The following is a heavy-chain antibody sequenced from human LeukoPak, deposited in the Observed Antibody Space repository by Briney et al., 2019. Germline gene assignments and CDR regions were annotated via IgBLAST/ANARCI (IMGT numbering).Heavy chain of an antibody. Sequence: GAPVKVSCKASGGTFSSYAISWVRQAPGQGLEWMGGIIPIFGTANYAQKFQGRVTITTDESTSTAYMELSSLRSEDTAVYYCAGPPRYGADYYYYMDVWGKGTTVTVSS. V-gene: IGHV1-69*05. CDR2: IIPIFGTA. CDR1: GGTFSSYA. D-gene: IGHD4-17*01. CDR3: AGPPRYGADYYYYMDV. J-gene: IGHJ6*03.